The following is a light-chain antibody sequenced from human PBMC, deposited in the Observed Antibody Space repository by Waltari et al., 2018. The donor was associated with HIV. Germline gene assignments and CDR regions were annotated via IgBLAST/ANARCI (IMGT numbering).Light chain of an antibody. Sequence: QSLLPQPPSASGTPGQRVTIPCSGSYPNNGSNTLNWHQQRPGSAPRALIYNNDQRPSGVPDRFSGSKSGTSASLAISGLQSEDQGDYYCASWDDKLDGWVFGGGTRLTVL. V-gene: IGLV1-44*01. CDR1: YPNNGSNT. CDR3: ASWDDKLDGWV. CDR2: NND. J-gene: IGLJ3*02.